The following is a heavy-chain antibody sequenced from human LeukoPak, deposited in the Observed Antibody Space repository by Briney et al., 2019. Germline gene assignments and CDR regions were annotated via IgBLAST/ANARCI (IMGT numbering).Heavy chain of an antibody. CDR3: AIPDSSGWYARYCEY. CDR1: GFTFSSYG. J-gene: IGHJ4*02. CDR2: ISYDGSNK. V-gene: IGHV3-30*03. D-gene: IGHD6-19*01. Sequence: GGSLRLSCAASGFTFSSYGMRWVRQPPGKGLEWVAVISYDGSNKYYADSVKGRFTISRDNSKNTLYLQMNSLRAEDTAVYYCAIPDSSGWYARYCEYWGQGTLVTVSS.